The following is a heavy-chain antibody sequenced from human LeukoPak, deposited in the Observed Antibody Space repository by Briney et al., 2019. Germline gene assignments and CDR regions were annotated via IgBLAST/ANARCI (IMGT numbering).Heavy chain of an antibody. D-gene: IGHD4-17*01. CDR2: ISGSGGST. CDR1: GFTFSSYA. Sequence: GGSLRLSCAASGFTFSSYAMSWVRQAPRKGLEWVSTISGSGGSTYYADSVKGRFTFSRDNSKNTLYLQMNSLRADDTAVYYCANNKTTVTAFDYWGQGTLVTVSS. V-gene: IGHV3-23*01. J-gene: IGHJ4*02. CDR3: ANNKTTVTAFDY.